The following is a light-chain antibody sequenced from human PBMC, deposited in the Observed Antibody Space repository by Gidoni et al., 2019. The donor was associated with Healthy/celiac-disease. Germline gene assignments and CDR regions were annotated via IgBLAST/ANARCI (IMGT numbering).Light chain of an antibody. Sequence: DIQMTQSPSSLSASVGDRVTITCRASQSISSYLNWYQQKPGKAPKLLIYAASSLQSGVPSRFSGSGSGTDFTLTISRLQPEDFATYYCQQSYSTLLTFGGXTKVEIK. V-gene: IGKV1-39*01. CDR2: AAS. CDR1: QSISSY. CDR3: QQSYSTLLT. J-gene: IGKJ4*01.